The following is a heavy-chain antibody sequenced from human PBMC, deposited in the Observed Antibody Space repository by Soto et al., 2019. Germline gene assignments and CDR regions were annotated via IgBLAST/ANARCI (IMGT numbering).Heavy chain of an antibody. J-gene: IGHJ6*02. CDR1: GGSIISYY. D-gene: IGHD3-10*01. CDR3: ARVAMVRGIINYYYGLDV. Sequence: SETLSLTCTVSGGSIISYYWSWIRQPPRKGLELIGYIYYNGTANYNPSLKGRVTISVDTPKNQFSLKLRSVTAADTAVYYCARVAMVRGIINYYYGLDVWGQGTTVTV. V-gene: IGHV4-59*01. CDR2: IYYNGTA.